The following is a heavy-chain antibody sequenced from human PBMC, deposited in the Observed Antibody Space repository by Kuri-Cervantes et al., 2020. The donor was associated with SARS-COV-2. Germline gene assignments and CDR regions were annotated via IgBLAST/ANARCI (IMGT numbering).Heavy chain of an antibody. J-gene: IGHJ4*02. CDR3: AKGTYDFRSGWPFDY. Sequence: GESLKISCAASGFTFRSYTMSWVRQAPGKGLEWVSSINGSGGSKYYADSVKGRFTISRDNYKNTLYLQMNSLRAEDTAVYYCAKGTYDFRSGWPFDYWGQGTLVTVSS. V-gene: IGHV3-23*01. D-gene: IGHD3-3*01. CDR2: INGSGGSK. CDR1: GFTFRSYT.